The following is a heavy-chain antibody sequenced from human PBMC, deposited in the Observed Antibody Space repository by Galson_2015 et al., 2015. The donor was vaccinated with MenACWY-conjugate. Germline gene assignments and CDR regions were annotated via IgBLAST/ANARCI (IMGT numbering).Heavy chain of an antibody. D-gene: IGHD5-12*01. CDR1: GFTFSDYY. CDR3: ARTPRSYSGYTFEK. Sequence: SLRLSCAASGFTFSDYYMSWIRQAPGKGLEWVAYISSGHIYSNHADSVKGRFTISRDNAKNSLFLQMNSLRAEDTAVCFCARTPRSYSGYTFEKWGQGTLVTVSS. CDR2: ISSGHIYS. J-gene: IGHJ4*02. V-gene: IGHV3-11*06.